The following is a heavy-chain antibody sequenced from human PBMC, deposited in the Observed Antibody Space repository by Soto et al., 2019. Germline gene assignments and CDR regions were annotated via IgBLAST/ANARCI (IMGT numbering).Heavy chain of an antibody. Sequence: EVQLVESGGGLVQPGGSLRLSCAASGFTFSSYWMHWVRQAPGKGLVWVSRINSDGSNTSYADSVKGRFTISRDNAKNTLYLQMNSLRAEDTAVYYCDGCSVGSWEAVYSYYYGMDVLGQGTTVTVSS. D-gene: IGHD2-15*01. CDR1: GFTFSSYW. CDR3: DGCSVGSWEAVYSYYYGMDV. V-gene: IGHV3-74*01. J-gene: IGHJ6*02. CDR2: INSDGSNT.